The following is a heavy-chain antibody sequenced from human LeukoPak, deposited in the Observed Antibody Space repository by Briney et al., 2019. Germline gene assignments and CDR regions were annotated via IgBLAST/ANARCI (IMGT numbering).Heavy chain of an antibody. CDR2: ISRSGSTR. CDR3: ARTAYYYDSSGYDDAFDI. CDR1: GFTFSDYY. Sequence: PGGSLRLSCAASGFTFSDYYMSWIRQAPGKGLEWVSHISRSGSTRYYADSLKGRFTISRDNAKNSLYPQMNSLRAEDTAVYYCARTAYYYDSSGYDDAFDIWGQGTMVTVSS. J-gene: IGHJ3*02. V-gene: IGHV3-11*01. D-gene: IGHD3-22*01.